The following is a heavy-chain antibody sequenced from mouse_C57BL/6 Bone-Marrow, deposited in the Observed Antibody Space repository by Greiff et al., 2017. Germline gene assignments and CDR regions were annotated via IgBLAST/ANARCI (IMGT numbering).Heavy chain of an antibody. Sequence: QVQLQQSGAELARPGASVKLSCKASGYTFTSYGISWVKQRTGQGLEWIGEIYPRRGNTYYNEKFKGKATLTADLSSSPGYMELLSLTSADSAVYCCARDDYGGSSYRCDDWGQGTTLTVSS. D-gene: IGHD1-1*01. CDR1: GYTFTSYG. CDR3: ARDDYGGSSYRCDD. J-gene: IGHJ2*01. CDR2: IYPRRGNT. V-gene: IGHV1-81*01.